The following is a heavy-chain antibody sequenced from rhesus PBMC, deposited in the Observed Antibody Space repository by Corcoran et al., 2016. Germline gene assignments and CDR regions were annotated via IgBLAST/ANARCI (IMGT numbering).Heavy chain of an antibody. CDR1: GFSLSTSGMG. Sequence: QVTLKESGPALVKPTQTLPLTCTFSGFSLSTSGMGVGWIRQPPGKALEWLASIYWDDDKYYSTSLKSRLTISKDTSKNQVVLTMTNMDPVDTATYYCARGGGGSNPLGYYNSLDVWGRGVLVTVSS. V-gene: IGHV2S1*01. CDR2: IYWDDDK. J-gene: IGHJ5-2*02. D-gene: IGHD2-2*01. CDR3: ARGGGGSNPLGYYNSLDV.